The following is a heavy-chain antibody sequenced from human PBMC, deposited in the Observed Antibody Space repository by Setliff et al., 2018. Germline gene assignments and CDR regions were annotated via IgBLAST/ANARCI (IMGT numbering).Heavy chain of an antibody. V-gene: IGHV3-20*04. D-gene: IGHD2-21*02. CDR3: TTGSVCVGDCYSGRLNY. Sequence: PGGSLRLSCAASGFTFDDYGMSWVRQAPGKGLEWVSGINWNGGSTGYADSVKGRFTISRDNAKNSLYLQMNSLRAEDTAVYYCTTGSVCVGDCYSGRLNYWGQGTLVTVSS. CDR2: INWNGGST. J-gene: IGHJ4*02. CDR1: GFTFDDYG.